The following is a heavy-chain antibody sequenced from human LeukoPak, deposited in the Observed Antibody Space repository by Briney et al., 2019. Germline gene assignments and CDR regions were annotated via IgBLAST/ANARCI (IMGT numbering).Heavy chain of an antibody. CDR2: MNPNSGNT. Sequence: ASVKVSCKASGCTFTSYDINWVRQATGQGLEWMGWMNPNSGNTGYAQRFQGRVTITRNTSISTAYMELSSLRSEDTAVYYCAGRFSGGWRQYNWFDPWGQGTLVTVSS. D-gene: IGHD6-19*01. CDR1: GCTFTSYD. CDR3: AGRFSGGWRQYNWFDP. V-gene: IGHV1-8*03. J-gene: IGHJ5*02.